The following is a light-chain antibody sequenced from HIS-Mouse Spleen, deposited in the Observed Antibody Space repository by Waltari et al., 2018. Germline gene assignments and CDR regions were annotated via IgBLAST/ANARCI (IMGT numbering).Light chain of an antibody. CDR3: AAWDDSLNGLVV. Sequence: QSVLTQPPSASGTPGQRVTIPCSGSSSNIGSNPVNWYQQLPGTAPKLLIYSNNQRPSGVPDRFSGSKSGTSASLAISGLQSEDEADYYCAAWDDSLNGLVVFGGGTKLTVL. V-gene: IGLV1-44*01. J-gene: IGLJ2*01. CDR2: SNN. CDR1: SSNIGSNP.